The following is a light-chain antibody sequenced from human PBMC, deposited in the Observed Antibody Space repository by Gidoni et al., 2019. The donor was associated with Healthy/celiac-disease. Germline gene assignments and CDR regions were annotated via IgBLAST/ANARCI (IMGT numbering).Light chain of an antibody. Sequence: DIVMTQSPDSLAMSLGEMATINCKSSQSVLYSSNNKNYLAWYQQKPGQPPKLLIYWASTRESGVPDRFSGSGSGTDFTLTISSLQAEDVAVYYCQQYYSTPPITFGQGTRLEIK. V-gene: IGKV4-1*01. CDR3: QQYYSTPPIT. CDR2: WAS. CDR1: QSVLYSSNNKNY. J-gene: IGKJ5*01.